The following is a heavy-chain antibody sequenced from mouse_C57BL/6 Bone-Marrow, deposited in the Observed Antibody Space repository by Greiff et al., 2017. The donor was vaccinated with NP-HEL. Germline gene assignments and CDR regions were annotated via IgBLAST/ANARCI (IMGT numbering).Heavy chain of an antibody. Sequence: QVQLQQPGAELVRPGSSVKLSCKASGYTFTSYWMHWVKQRPIQGLEWIGNIDPSDSETHYNQKSKDKATLTVDKSSSTAYMQLSSLTSEDSAVYYCASGGYYPAWFAYWGQGTLVTVSA. J-gene: IGHJ3*01. CDR2: IDPSDSET. CDR3: ASGGYYPAWFAY. CDR1: GYTFTSYW. D-gene: IGHD2-3*01. V-gene: IGHV1-52*01.